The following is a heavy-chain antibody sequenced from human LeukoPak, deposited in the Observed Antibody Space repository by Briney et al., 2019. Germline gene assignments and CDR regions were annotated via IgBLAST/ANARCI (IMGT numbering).Heavy chain of an antibody. Sequence: SETLSLTCTVSGGSISSGGYYWSWIRQHPGKGLEWIGYIYYSGSTYYNPSLKSRVTISVDKSKNQFSLKLSSVTAADTAVYYRARDIRLGTGDYWGQGTLVTVSS. V-gene: IGHV4-31*03. CDR2: IYYSGST. J-gene: IGHJ4*02. CDR3: ARDIRLGTGDY. CDR1: GGSISSGGYY. D-gene: IGHD2-8*02.